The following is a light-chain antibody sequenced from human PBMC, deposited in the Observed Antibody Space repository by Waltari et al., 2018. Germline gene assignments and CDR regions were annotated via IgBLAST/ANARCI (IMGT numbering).Light chain of an antibody. J-gene: IGKJ2*01. CDR2: WAS. CDR3: QQYYSSPYT. Sequence: DIVMTQSPDSLSVSLGERATINCKSSQSILYSSNNMNYLSWYQQKPGQPPKLLIYWASTRESGVPDRFSGSGSGTDFTLTISNLQAEDVAVYYCQQYYSSPYTFGQGTKLDIK. CDR1: QSILYSSNNMNY. V-gene: IGKV4-1*01.